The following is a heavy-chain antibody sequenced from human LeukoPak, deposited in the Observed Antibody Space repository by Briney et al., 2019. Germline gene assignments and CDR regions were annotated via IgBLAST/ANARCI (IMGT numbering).Heavy chain of an antibody. Sequence: GGSLRLACAASGFTVSSNYMSWVRQAPGKGLEWVSIIYSSGSTYYADSVKGRFTISRDNSKNTLYLQMNSLRAEDTAVYYCAREALGGGGYWGQGTLVTVSS. CDR2: IYSSGST. J-gene: IGHJ4*02. CDR1: GFTVSSNY. D-gene: IGHD3-10*01. V-gene: IGHV3-66*01. CDR3: AREALGGGGY.